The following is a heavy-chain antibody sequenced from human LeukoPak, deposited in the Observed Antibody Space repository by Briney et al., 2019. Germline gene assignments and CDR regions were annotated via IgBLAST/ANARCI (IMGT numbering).Heavy chain of an antibody. J-gene: IGHJ5*02. CDR1: GFIFSDSW. Sequence: GGSLRLSCTVSGFIFSDSWMAWIRQAPGKGLEWVAIIEKNGSGKNYVDSVKGRFIISRDNAKNSLFLQMDSLKVEDTAIYYCATDRWYSADHWGQGTLVTVSS. D-gene: IGHD2-15*01. V-gene: IGHV3-7*03. CDR3: ATDRWYSADH. CDR2: IEKNGSGK.